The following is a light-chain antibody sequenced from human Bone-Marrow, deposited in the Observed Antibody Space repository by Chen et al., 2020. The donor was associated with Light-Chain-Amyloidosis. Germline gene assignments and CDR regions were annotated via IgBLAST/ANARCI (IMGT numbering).Light chain of an antibody. V-gene: IGKV3-11*01. CDR2: DAS. Sequence: IVLTQSPATLSLSPGERATLSCRASQSVSSYLAWYQQKPGQAHRLLIYDASTRATGTPARFGGSGSGTDFTLTISSLEPEDSAVYYCHQRSDWLLSFGPGTKLDVK. CDR1: QSVSSY. J-gene: IGKJ3*01. CDR3: HQRSDWLLS.